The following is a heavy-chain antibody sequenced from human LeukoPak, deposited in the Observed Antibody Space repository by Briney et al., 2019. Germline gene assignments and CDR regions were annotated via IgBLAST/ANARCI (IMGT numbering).Heavy chain of an antibody. CDR3: ARRYYDFWSGYHDAFDI. Sequence: ASVTVSFTASGHTFTVYYMHWVRQAPGQGLEWMGRINPNSGGTNYAQKFQGRVTMTRDTSISTAYMELSRLRSDDTAVYYCARRYYDFWSGYHDAFDIWGQGTMVTVSS. CDR1: GHTFTVYY. V-gene: IGHV1-2*06. CDR2: INPNSGGT. D-gene: IGHD3-3*01. J-gene: IGHJ3*02.